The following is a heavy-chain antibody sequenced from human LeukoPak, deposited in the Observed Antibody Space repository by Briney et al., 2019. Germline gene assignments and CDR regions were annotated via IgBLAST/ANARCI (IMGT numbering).Heavy chain of an antibody. V-gene: IGHV3-33*01. Sequence: PGGSLRLSCAASGFTFSSYGMHWVRQAPGKGLEWVAVIWYDGSNKYYADSVKGRFTISRDNSKNTLYLQMNSLRAEDTAVYYCARDVGDIVVVVAATLSVPDYWGQGTLVTVSS. CDR3: ARDVGDIVVVVAATLSVPDY. D-gene: IGHD2-15*01. CDR1: GFTFSSYG. CDR2: IWYDGSNK. J-gene: IGHJ4*02.